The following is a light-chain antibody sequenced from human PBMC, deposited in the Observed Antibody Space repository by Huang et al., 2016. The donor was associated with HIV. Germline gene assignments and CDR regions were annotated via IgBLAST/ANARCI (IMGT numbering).Light chain of an antibody. CDR2: GAS. V-gene: IGKV3-20*01. J-gene: IGKJ2*01. CDR3: QQYGSSPPYT. Sequence: EIVLTQSPGTLSLSPGERAPLSCRASQSVSSSYLAWYQQKPGQAPRLLIYGASSRATGISDRFSGSGSGTDFTLTISRLEPEDFAVFYCQQYGSSPPYTFGQGTKLEIK. CDR1: QSVSSSY.